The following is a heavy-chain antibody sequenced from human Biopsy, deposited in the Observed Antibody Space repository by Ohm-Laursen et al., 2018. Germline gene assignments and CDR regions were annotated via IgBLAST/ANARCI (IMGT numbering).Heavy chain of an antibody. CDR2: LIPMFGTA. Sequence: SSVKVSCKASGGTFINYAISWVRQAPGQGLEWMGGLIPMFGTANYAQMLQGRVTISADESTSTSYMELSSLTTEDTAIYYCARGPHSGSHSCFDYWGRGTLVTVSS. V-gene: IGHV1-69*01. CDR3: ARGPHSGSHSCFDY. CDR1: GGTFINYA. J-gene: IGHJ4*02. D-gene: IGHD1-26*01.